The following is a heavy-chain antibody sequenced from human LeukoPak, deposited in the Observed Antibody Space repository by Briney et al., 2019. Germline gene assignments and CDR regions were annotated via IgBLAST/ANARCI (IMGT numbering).Heavy chain of an antibody. CDR2: FDPEDGET. Sequence: ALVKVSCKVSGYTLTELSMHWVRQAPGKGLEWMGGFDPEDGETIYAQKLQGRVTMTTDTSTSTAYMELRSLRSDDTAVYYCARDILDYDFWSGYRPNDYWGQGTLVTVSS. J-gene: IGHJ4*02. CDR3: ARDILDYDFWSGYRPNDY. CDR1: GYTLTELS. D-gene: IGHD3-3*01. V-gene: IGHV1-24*01.